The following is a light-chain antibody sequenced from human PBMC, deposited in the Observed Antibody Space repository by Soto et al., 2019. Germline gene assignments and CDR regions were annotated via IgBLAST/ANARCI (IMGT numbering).Light chain of an antibody. Sequence: SLMTQPSSASGIPGQRVTISCSGSNSNVGRNTVTWFQHLPGRAPKVFIYNNDQRPSGVPDRFSGSKSGSPASLAISGLQSDDEADYYCASWDDSLTAWVFGGGTKLTVL. CDR2: NND. CDR1: NSNVGRNT. V-gene: IGLV1-44*01. J-gene: IGLJ3*02. CDR3: ASWDDSLTAWV.